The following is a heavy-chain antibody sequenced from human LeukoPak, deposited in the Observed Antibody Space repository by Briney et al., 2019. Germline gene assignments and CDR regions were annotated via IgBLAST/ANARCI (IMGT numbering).Heavy chain of an antibody. Sequence: GGSLRLSCAASGFTFDDYDMHWVRQGPGKGLEWVSAVSGSGGSTYYADSLKGRFTISRDNSKNTLYLQMNSLRTEDTAAYYYSKDRIRGVRPCHHFDYWGQGTLVTVSS. CDR3: SKDRIRGVRPCHHFDY. D-gene: IGHD3-10*01. CDR2: VSGSGGST. V-gene: IGHV3-23*01. J-gene: IGHJ4*02. CDR1: GFTFDDYD.